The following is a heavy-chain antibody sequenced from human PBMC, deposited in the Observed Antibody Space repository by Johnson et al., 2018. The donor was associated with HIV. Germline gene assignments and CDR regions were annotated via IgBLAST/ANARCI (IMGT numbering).Heavy chain of an antibody. D-gene: IGHD1-26*01. V-gene: IGHV3-74*01. CDR2: INSDGSST. CDR1: GFTFSSYW. CDR3: ASGGSRYSGSYLSDAFDL. Sequence: VQLVESGGGLVQPGGSLRLSCAASGFTFSSYWMHWVRQAPGKGLVWVSRINSDGSSTSYADSVKGRFTISRDNAKNTLYLQMNSLRAEDTAVYYCASGGSRYSGSYLSDAFDLWGQETVVTVAS. J-gene: IGHJ3*01.